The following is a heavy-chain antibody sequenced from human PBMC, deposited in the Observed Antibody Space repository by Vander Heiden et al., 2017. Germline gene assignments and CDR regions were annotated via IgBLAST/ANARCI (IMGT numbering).Heavy chain of an antibody. V-gene: IGHV3-30*01. CDR2: ISYDGSNK. CDR1: GFTFSRYA. D-gene: IGHD5-12*01. J-gene: IGHJ4*02. Sequence: QVQLVESGGGVVQPGRSLRLSCAASGFTFSRYAMHWVRQAPGKGLEWVAVISYDGSNKYYADSVKGRFTISRDNSKNTLYLQMNSLRAEDTAVYYCARDPDIVATMDPYYFDYWGQGTLVTVSS. CDR3: ARDPDIVATMDPYYFDY.